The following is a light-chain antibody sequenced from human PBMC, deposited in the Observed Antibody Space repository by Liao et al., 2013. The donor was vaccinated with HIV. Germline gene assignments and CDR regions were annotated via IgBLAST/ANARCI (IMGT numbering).Light chain of an antibody. CDR2: QDS. CDR1: KLGDKY. V-gene: IGLV3-1*01. J-gene: IGLJ2*01. CDR3: QVWDKSSDHVV. Sequence: SYELTQPPSVSVSPGQTASITCSGDKLGDKYACWYQQKPGQSPVLVIYQDSDRPSGIPERFSGSNSGNTATLTISRVEAGDEADYYCQVWDKSSDHVVFGGGTKLTVV.